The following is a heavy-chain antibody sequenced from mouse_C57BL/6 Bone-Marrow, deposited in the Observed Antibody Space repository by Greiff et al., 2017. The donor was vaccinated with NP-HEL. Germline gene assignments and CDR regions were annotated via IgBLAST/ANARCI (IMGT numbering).Heavy chain of an antibody. CDR2: IDPSDSYT. CDR3: AREWYAVVATNAMDY. V-gene: IGHV1-69*01. J-gene: IGHJ4*01. CDR1: GYTFTSYW. Sequence: QVQLQQPGAELVMPGASVKLSCKASGYTFTSYWMHWVKQRPGQGLEWIGEIDPSDSYTNYTQKFKGKSTLTADTSSSTAYMQLSSLTSEDSAVYYCAREWYAVVATNAMDYWGQGTSVTVSS. D-gene: IGHD1-1*01.